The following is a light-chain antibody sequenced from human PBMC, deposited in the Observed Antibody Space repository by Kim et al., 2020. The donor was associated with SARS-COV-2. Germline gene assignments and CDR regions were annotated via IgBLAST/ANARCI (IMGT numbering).Light chain of an antibody. CDR1: RTVSNN. CDR2: AAT. V-gene: IGKV3-15*01. J-gene: IGKJ2*01. Sequence: EIVMTQSPSTLSVSQGERATLSCRASRTVSNNLAWYQQKPGQAPRLLMYAATTRATGVPARFSGSGAGTAFTLTISSLQSEDFAVYICQQYENWPPTFGQGTKLEI. CDR3: QQYENWPPT.